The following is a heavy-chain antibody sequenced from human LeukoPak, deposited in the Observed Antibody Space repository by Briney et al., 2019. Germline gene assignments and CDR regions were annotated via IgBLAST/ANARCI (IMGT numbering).Heavy chain of an antibody. CDR2: IKQDGSEK. CDR1: GFTRYW. Sequence: GGSLRLSCAASGFTRYWMSWVRQAPGKGLEWVANIKQDGSEKYYVDSVKGRFTISRDNSKNTLYLQMNSLRAEDTAVYYCAKDPHYDSSGYYYPDYYFDYWGQGTLVTVSS. D-gene: IGHD3-22*01. J-gene: IGHJ4*02. CDR3: AKDPHYDSSGYYYPDYYFDY. V-gene: IGHV3-7*01.